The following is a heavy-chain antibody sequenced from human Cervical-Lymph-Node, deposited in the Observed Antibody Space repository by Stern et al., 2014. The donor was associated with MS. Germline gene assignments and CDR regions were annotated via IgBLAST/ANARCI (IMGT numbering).Heavy chain of an antibody. V-gene: IGHV4-59*01. J-gene: IGHJ4*02. CDR3: SREAPGGSGWTPFDY. D-gene: IGHD6-19*01. CDR1: GGSISSYF. Sequence: QVQLQESGPGLVKPSETLSLTCTVSGGSISSYFWSWIRQSPGRALEWIGYISNSESNNSHPYLKSRVIISSDTSTNHLSLKQMSVTAADTAVYYCSREAPGGSGWTPFDYWGQGILVTVSS. CDR2: ISNSESN.